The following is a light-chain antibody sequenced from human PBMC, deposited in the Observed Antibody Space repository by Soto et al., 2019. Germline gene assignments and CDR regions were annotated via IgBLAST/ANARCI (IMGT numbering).Light chain of an antibody. CDR2: GAS. CDR1: QSVSSSY. V-gene: IGKV3-20*01. CDR3: QQYGSSPRT. J-gene: IGKJ1*01. Sequence: ENVLTQSPGTLSLSPGERATLSCRASQSVSSSYLAWYQQKPGQAPRLLIYGASSGATGIPDRFSGSGSGTDFTLTISRLEPEDFAVYYCQQYGSSPRTFGQGTKVEIK.